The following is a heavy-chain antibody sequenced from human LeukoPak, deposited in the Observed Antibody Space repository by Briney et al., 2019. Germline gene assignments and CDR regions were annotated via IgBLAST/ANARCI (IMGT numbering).Heavy chain of an antibody. CDR2: ISGSGDNA. V-gene: IGHV3-23*01. Sequence: PGGSLRLSCAASGFTFSSYSMNWVRQAPGKGLEWVSAISGSGDNAYYADSVKGRFTISRDNSKNTLYLQMNSLRADDTAVYYCAKDRYDSSIVTTYDYWGQGTLVTVSS. D-gene: IGHD3-22*01. CDR1: GFTFSSYS. CDR3: AKDRYDSSIVTTYDY. J-gene: IGHJ4*02.